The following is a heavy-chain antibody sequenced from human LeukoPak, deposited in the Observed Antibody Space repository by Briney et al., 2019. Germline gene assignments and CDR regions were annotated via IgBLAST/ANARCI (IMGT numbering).Heavy chain of an antibody. CDR1: GFTFSSYS. V-gene: IGHV3-21*01. CDR3: ARDAGGYGDYAANY. CDR2: ISSSSSYI. J-gene: IGHJ4*02. Sequence: AGGSLRLSCAASGFTFSSYSMNWVRQAPGKGLEWVSSISSSSSYIYYADSVKGRFTISRDNAKNSLYLQMNSLRAEDTAVYYCARDAGGYGDYAANYWGQGTLVTVSS. D-gene: IGHD4-17*01.